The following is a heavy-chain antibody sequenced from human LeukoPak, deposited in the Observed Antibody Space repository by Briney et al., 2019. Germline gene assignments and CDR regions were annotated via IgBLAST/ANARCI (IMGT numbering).Heavy chain of an antibody. J-gene: IGHJ4*02. CDR2: ISGSGSTT. D-gene: IGHD3-10*01. CDR1: GFTFSSYA. V-gene: IGHV3-23*01. Sequence: GGSLRLSCAASGFTFSSYAMSWVRQAPGKGLEWVSGISGSGSTTYYADSVKGRFTISRDNSKNTLDLEMNSLRAEDTAVYYCAKDVGGYYFTYWSGCFDHWGQGTLVTVSS. CDR3: AKDVGGYYFTYWSGCFDH.